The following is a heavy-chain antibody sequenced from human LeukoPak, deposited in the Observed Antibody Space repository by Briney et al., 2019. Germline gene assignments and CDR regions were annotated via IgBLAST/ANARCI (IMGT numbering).Heavy chain of an antibody. Sequence: PGGSLRLSCAAPEFTFSSYGMHWVRQATGKGLEWVAVISYDGSNKYYADSVKGRFTISRDNSKNTLYLQMSSLRGEDTAVYYCARDGTPSYTSGWVYMDAWGKGTTVTISS. CDR3: ARDGTPSYTSGWVYMDA. V-gene: IGHV3-30*03. D-gene: IGHD6-19*01. J-gene: IGHJ6*04. CDR1: EFTFSSYG. CDR2: ISYDGSNK.